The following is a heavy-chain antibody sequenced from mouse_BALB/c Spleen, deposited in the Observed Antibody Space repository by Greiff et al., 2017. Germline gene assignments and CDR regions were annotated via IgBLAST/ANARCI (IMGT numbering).Heavy chain of an antibody. J-gene: IGHJ4*01. CDR3: FYYMYERGYAMDY. D-gene: IGHD2-14*01. V-gene: IGHV14-4*02. Sequence: EVKLMESGAELVRSGASVKLSCTASGFNIKDYYMHWVKQRPEQGLEWIGWIDPENGDTEYAPKFQGKATMTADTSSNTVYLQLSSLTSEDTAVYYSFYYMYERGYAMDYWGQGTSVTVSS. CDR2: IDPENGDT. CDR1: GFNIKDYY.